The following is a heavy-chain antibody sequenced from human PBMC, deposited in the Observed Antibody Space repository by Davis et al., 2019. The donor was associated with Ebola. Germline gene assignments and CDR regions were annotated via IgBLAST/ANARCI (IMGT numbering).Heavy chain of an antibody. D-gene: IGHD6-19*01. V-gene: IGHV3-30-3*01. J-gene: IGHJ4*02. CDR1: GFTFSSYA. Sequence: PGGSLRLSCAASGFTFSSYAMHWVRQAPGKGLEWVAVISYDGSNKYYADSVKGRFTISRDNAKNTLYLQMNSLRAEDTAVYYCARPAAVAGRPSHFDYWGQGTLVTVSS. CDR2: ISYDGSNK. CDR3: ARPAAVAGRPSHFDY.